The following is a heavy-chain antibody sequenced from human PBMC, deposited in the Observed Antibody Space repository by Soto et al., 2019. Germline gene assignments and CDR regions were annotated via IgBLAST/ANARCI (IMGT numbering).Heavy chain of an antibody. CDR3: AASPDIVVVPAAGNPHDYYYGMDV. D-gene: IGHD2-2*01. J-gene: IGHJ6*02. Sequence: EVQLVESGGGLVQPGRSLRLSCAASGFTFDDYAMHWVRQAPGKGLEWVSGISWNSGSIGYVDSVKGRFTISRDNAKNSLYLQMNSLRAEDTALYYCAASPDIVVVPAAGNPHDYYYGMDVWGQGTTVTVSS. CDR2: ISWNSGSI. V-gene: IGHV3-9*01. CDR1: GFTFDDYA.